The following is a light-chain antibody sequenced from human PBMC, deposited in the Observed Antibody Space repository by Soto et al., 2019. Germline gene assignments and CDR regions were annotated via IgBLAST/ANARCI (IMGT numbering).Light chain of an antibody. V-gene: IGLV3-21*01. CDR2: YDS. Sequence: SYELTQPPSVSVAPGEKARISCGGNNVGSRSVHWYQQKPGQAPFLVIYYDSDRPSGIPERFSGSNSGNTATLIISRVEAGDEADYYCQVWEATGDQVVFGGGTQLTVL. J-gene: IGLJ2*01. CDR3: QVWEATGDQVV. CDR1: NVGSRS.